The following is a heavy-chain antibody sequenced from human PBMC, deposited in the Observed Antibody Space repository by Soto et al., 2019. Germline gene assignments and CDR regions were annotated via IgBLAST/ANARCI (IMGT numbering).Heavy chain of an antibody. CDR3: ARTPGSYLYYFDH. CDR2: IYPGDSDT. J-gene: IGHJ4*02. V-gene: IGHV5-51*01. CDR1: GYNFTNYW. D-gene: IGHD1-26*01. Sequence: GESLKISCKGSGYNFTNYWIGWVRQMPGKGLEWMGIIYPGDSDTRYSPSFQGQVTFSADKSISTAYLQWSSLKASDTAMYYCARTPGSYLYYFDHWGQGTLVTVSS.